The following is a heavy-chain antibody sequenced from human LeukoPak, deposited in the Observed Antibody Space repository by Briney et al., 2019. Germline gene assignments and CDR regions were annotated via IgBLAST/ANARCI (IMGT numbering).Heavy chain of an antibody. V-gene: IGHV1-18*01. CDR1: GYTFTSYG. CDR3: ARGGLLWFGEQTYYYYGMDV. Sequence: AASVTVSCKASGYTFTSYGISWVRQAPGQGLEWMGWISAYNGNTNYAQKLQGRVTMTTDTSTSTAYMELRSLRSDDTAVYYCARGGLLWFGEQTYYYYGMDVWGQGTTVTVSS. J-gene: IGHJ6*02. D-gene: IGHD3-10*01. CDR2: ISAYNGNT.